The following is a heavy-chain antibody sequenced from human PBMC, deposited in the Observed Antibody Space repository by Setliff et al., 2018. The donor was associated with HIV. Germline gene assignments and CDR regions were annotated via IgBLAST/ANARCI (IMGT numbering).Heavy chain of an antibody. D-gene: IGHD3-10*01. V-gene: IGHV4-39*07. Sequence: PSETLSLTCTVSGGPITTSTYYWGWIRQPPGKGLEYIGNIYQSGTTYYNSSLASRVTMSLDTSKNQFSLKLNSVTAADTAVYYCARDRGYYGSGSYGMDVWGQGTTVTVSS. CDR2: IYQSGTT. CDR3: ARDRGYYGSGSYGMDV. J-gene: IGHJ6*02. CDR1: GGPITTSTYY.